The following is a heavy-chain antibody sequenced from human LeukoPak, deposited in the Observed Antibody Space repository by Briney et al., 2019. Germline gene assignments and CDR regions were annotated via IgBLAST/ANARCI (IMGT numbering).Heavy chain of an antibody. CDR2: IYYSGST. CDR1: GGSISSSSYY. Sequence: PSETLSLTCTVSGGSISSSSYYWGWIRQPPGKGLEWIGSIYYSGSTYYNPSLKSRVTISVDTSKNQFSLKLSSVTAADTAIYYCARIETTGYTYGYIRYWGQGTLVTVSS. CDR3: ARIETTGYTYGYIRY. D-gene: IGHD5-18*01. V-gene: IGHV4-39*07. J-gene: IGHJ4*02.